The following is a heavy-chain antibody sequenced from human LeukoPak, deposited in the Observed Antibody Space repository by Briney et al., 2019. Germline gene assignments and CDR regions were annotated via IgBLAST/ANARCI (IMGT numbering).Heavy chain of an antibody. CDR2: ISSGSGTI. CDR1: EFTFSTYN. D-gene: IGHD1-26*01. V-gene: IGHV3-48*01. CDR3: ARCLSGSYWYFDL. J-gene: IGHJ2*01. Sequence: PGGSLRLSCAASEFTFSTYNMNWVRQAPGKGLEWVSYISSGSGTIYYADSVKGRFTISRDNAKNSLYLQMNSLRAEDTAVYYCARCLSGSYWYFDLWGRGTLVTVSS.